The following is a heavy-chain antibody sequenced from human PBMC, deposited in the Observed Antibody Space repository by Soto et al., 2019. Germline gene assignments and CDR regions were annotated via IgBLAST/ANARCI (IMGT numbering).Heavy chain of an antibody. CDR3: ASSDWKYNNGMDV. Sequence: GGSLRLSCAASGFTFSDYYMSWIRQAPGKGLEWVSYISSSGSTIYYADSVKGRFTISRDNAKNSLYLQMNSLRAEDTAVYYCASSDWKYNNGMDVWGQGTTVTVSS. D-gene: IGHD1-1*01. CDR1: GFTFSDYY. CDR2: ISSSGSTI. V-gene: IGHV3-11*01. J-gene: IGHJ6*02.